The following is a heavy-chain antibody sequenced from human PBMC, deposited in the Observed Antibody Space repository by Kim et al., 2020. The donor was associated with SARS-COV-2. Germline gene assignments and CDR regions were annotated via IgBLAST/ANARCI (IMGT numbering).Heavy chain of an antibody. Sequence: GGSLRLSCAASGFTFSSYGMHWVRQAPGKGLEWVAVIWYDGSNKYYADSVKGRFTISRDNSKNTLYLQMNSLRAEDTAVYYCARDGARPGGNHGSPNWYFDLWGRGTLVTVSS. CDR1: GFTFSSYG. CDR2: IWYDGSNK. V-gene: IGHV3-33*01. D-gene: IGHD2-15*01. CDR3: ARDGARPGGNHGSPNWYFDL. J-gene: IGHJ2*01.